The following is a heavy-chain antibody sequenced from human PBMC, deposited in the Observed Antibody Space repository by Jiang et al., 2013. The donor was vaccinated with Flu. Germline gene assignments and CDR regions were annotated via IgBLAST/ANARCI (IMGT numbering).Heavy chain of an antibody. Sequence: CKGSGYSFNSYWIGWVRQMPGKGLEWMGIIYPGDSDTRYSPSFQGQVTISADKSISTAYLQWSSLKASDTATYYCARQGLTGYYNFDYWGQGTLVTVSS. V-gene: IGHV5-51*01. D-gene: IGHD3-9*01. CDR1: GYSFNSYW. CDR2: IYPGDSDT. J-gene: IGHJ4*02. CDR3: ARQGLTGYYNFDY.